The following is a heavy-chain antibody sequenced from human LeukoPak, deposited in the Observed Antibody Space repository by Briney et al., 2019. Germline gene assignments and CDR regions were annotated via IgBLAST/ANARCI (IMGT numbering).Heavy chain of an antibody. CDR2: IYPGDSDT. Sequence: GESLKISCKGSEYSFTSYWIGWVRQMPGKGLEWMGIIYPGDSDTRYSPSFQGQVTISADKSISTAYLQWSSLKASDTAMYYCARRQLMYYYDSSGYRADAFDIWGQGTMVTVSS. CDR3: ARRQLMYYYDSSGYRADAFDI. V-gene: IGHV5-51*01. J-gene: IGHJ3*02. CDR1: EYSFTSYW. D-gene: IGHD3-22*01.